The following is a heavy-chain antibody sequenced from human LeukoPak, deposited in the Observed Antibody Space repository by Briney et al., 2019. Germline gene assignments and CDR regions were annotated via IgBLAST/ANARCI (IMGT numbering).Heavy chain of an antibody. CDR1: GFTVSSNY. J-gene: IGHJ6*03. Sequence: PGGSLRLSCAASGFTVSSNYMSWVRQAPRKGLEWVSVIYSGGSTYYADSVKGRFTLSRDNSKNTLYLQMNRLRGEDTAVYYCARDYYYGSGSYYLGGYYYYFMDVWGKGTTVTISS. CDR2: IYSGGST. CDR3: ARDYYYGSGSYYLGGYYYYFMDV. D-gene: IGHD3-10*01. V-gene: IGHV3-66*01.